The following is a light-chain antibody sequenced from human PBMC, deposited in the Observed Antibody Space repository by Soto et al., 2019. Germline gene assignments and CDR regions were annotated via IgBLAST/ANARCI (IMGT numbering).Light chain of an antibody. J-gene: IGKJ1*01. Sequence: DIQMTQSPSSLAASVGDRVTITCRASQSMSNQLNWYQQKPGKAPKLLIYAASSLQRGVPSRFSGSGSGTDFTLTISSLQPEDFATYYCQQTYNTPRTFGQGTKVEIK. CDR2: AAS. V-gene: IGKV1-39*01. CDR1: QSMSNQ. CDR3: QQTYNTPRT.